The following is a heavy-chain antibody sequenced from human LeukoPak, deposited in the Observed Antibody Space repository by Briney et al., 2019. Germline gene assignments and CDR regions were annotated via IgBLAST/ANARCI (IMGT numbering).Heavy chain of an antibody. CDR2: SGGSGGAT. CDR1: GFTFSSFG. V-gene: IGHV3-23*01. CDR3: AKGKDFNGYYFAS. Sequence: GGSLRLSCAASGFTFSSFGMSWVRQSPETGLEWVSVSGGSGGATHYAESVKGRFTISRDNSKNTLYLEMSRLRADDTAVYYCAKGKDFNGYYFASGGQGTLVTVSS. D-gene: IGHD3-3*01. J-gene: IGHJ4*02.